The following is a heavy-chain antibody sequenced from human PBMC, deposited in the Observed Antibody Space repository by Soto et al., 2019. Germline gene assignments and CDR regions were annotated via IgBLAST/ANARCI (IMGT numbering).Heavy chain of an antibody. CDR2: IIPIFGTA. J-gene: IGHJ6*02. CDR3: ALPTRVSGLVMGYYYGMDV. CDR1: GGTFSSYA. V-gene: IGHV1-69*06. Sequence: QVQLVQSGAEVKKPGSSVKVSCKASGGTFSSYAISWVRQAPGQGLEWMGGIIPIFGTANYAQKFQGRVTITADKYTSTAYMELSSLRAEDTAVYYCALPTRVSGLVMGYYYGMDVWGQGTTVTVSS. D-gene: IGHD5-12*01.